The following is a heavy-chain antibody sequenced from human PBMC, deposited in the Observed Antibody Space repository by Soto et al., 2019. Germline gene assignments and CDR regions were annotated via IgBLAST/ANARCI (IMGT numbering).Heavy chain of an antibody. Sequence: QLQLQESGPGLVKPSETLSLTCTVSGGSISSSSYYWGWIRQPPGKGLEWIGSIYYSGSTYYNPPPKSRVTITVDTSKNQFSPKLSSVTAADTAVYYCARPLVPAANDAFDIWGQGTMVTVSS. CDR1: GGSISSSSYY. V-gene: IGHV4-39*01. CDR3: ARPLVPAANDAFDI. J-gene: IGHJ3*02. CDR2: IYYSGST. D-gene: IGHD2-2*01.